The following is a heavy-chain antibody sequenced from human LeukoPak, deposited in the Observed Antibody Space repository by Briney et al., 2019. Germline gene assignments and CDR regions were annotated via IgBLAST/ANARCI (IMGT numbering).Heavy chain of an antibody. CDR2: LIGSSGST. V-gene: IGHV3-23*01. J-gene: IGHJ4*02. Sequence: PGVSLRLSCAASGFTLNKYAMNWVRQAPGKGLVWVSVLIGSSGSTDYADSVKGRFTISRDTSKNTLYLEMNSLRAKDTAIYYCVKGAYDYIEIAYFDYWGQGTRVTVSS. CDR3: VKGAYDYIEIAYFDY. D-gene: IGHD5-12*01. CDR1: GFTLNKYA.